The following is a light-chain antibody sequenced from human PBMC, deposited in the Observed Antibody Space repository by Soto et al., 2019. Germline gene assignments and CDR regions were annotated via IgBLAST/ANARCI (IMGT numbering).Light chain of an antibody. Sequence: QSALTQPASVSGSPGQSITISCTGTSSDVGSYNFVSWYQQHPGKAPKLMIYEGSKRPSGVSNRFSGSKSGNTASLTISGLHAEEEADYYCCSSAGSSTWVFGTGTKVTVL. CDR3: CSSAGSSTWV. CDR1: SSDVGSYNF. CDR2: EGS. J-gene: IGLJ1*01. V-gene: IGLV2-23*01.